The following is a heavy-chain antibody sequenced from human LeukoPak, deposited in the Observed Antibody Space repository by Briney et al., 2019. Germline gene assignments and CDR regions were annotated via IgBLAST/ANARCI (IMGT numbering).Heavy chain of an antibody. Sequence: ASVKVSCKASGYTLTSYYMHWVRQAPGQGLEWMGIINPSGGSTSYAQKFQGRVTITTDESTSTAYMELSSLRSEDTAVYYCAKGERDYDIRIWGQGTLVTVSS. CDR2: INPSGGST. CDR1: GYTLTSYY. V-gene: IGHV1-46*01. J-gene: IGHJ4*02. D-gene: IGHD3-9*01. CDR3: AKGERDYDIRI.